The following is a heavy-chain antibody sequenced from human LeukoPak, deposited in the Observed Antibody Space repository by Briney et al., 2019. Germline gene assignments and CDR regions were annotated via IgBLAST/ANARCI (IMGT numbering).Heavy chain of an antibody. CDR2: INPNRGGT. J-gene: IGHJ5*02. V-gene: IGHV1-2*06. CDR1: GFTFSSYG. D-gene: IGHD6-13*01. Sequence: KSGGSLRLSCAASGFTFSSYGMHWVRQAPGQGLEWMGRINPNRGGTNYAQKFQGRVTMTRDTSISTAYMELSRLRSDDTAVYYCARGHSSSWYAGNWFDPWGQGTLVTVSS. CDR3: ARGHSSSWYAGNWFDP.